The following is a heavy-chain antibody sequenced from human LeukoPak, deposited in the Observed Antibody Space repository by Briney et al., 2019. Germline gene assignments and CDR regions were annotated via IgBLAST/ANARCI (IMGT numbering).Heavy chain of an antibody. CDR1: GGSISSGGYY. D-gene: IGHD3-9*01. Sequence: TSQTLSLTCTVSGGSISSGGYYWSWIRQHPGKGLEWIGYIYYSGSTYYNPSLKSRATISVDTSKNQFSLKLSSVTAADTAVYYCASENYDILTGYEFWGQGTTVTVSS. V-gene: IGHV4-31*03. J-gene: IGHJ6*02. CDR3: ASENYDILTGYEF. CDR2: IYYSGST.